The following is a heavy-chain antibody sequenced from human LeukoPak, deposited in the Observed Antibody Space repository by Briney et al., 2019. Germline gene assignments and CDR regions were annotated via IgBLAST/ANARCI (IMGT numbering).Heavy chain of an antibody. D-gene: IGHD6-13*01. CDR2: IKQDGSEK. J-gene: IGHJ5*02. CDR3: ATDASSSSNWFDP. V-gene: IGHV3-7*01. Sequence: PGGSLRLSCAASGFTFSSYWMSWVRQAPGKGLEWVANIKQDGSEKYYVDSVKGRFTISRDNAKNSLYLQMNSLRAEDTAVYYCATDASSSSNWFDPWGQGTLVTVSS. CDR1: GFTFSSYW.